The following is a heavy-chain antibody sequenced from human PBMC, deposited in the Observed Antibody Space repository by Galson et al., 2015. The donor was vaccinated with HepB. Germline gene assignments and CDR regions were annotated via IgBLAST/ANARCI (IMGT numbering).Heavy chain of an antibody. V-gene: IGHV3-23*01. J-gene: IGHJ4*02. CDR2: ISGAGGST. CDR3: AKGSYYYGSGTYHTGALYSDH. D-gene: IGHD3-10*01. Sequence: SLRLSCAGSGFGFGHYAMSWARQAPGKGLEWLSAISGAGGSTYYANSVRGRFTIARDNSKNTLYLQMNGLRAEDTAVYYCAKGSYYYGSGTYHTGALYSDHWGQGTLVTVSS. CDR1: GFGFGHYA.